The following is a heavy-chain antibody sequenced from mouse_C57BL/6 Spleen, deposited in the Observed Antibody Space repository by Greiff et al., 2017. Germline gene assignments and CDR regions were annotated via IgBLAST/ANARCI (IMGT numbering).Heavy chain of an antibody. Sequence: EVQLVESGGGLVKPGGSLKLSCAASGFTFSSYAMSWVRQTPEKRLEWVATISDGGSYTYYPDNVKGRFTISRDNAKNNLYLQMSHLKSEDTAMYYCGRDYDGYWGQGTTLTVSS. V-gene: IGHV5-4*01. D-gene: IGHD2-12*01. CDR1: GFTFSSYA. CDR3: GRDYDGY. CDR2: ISDGGSYT. J-gene: IGHJ2*01.